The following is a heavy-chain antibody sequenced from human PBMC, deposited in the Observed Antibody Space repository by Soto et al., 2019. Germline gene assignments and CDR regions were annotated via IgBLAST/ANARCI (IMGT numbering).Heavy chain of an antibody. CDR1: GGTFSSYT. V-gene: IGHV1-69*02. CDR3: ARVVAVAGYYVFDY. Sequence: ASVKGSCKASGGTFSSYTISWVRQAPGQGLEWMGRIIPILGIANYAQKFQGRVTITADKSTSTAYMELSSLRSEDTAVYYCARVVAVAGYYVFDYWGQGTLVTVSS. J-gene: IGHJ4*02. D-gene: IGHD6-19*01. CDR2: IIPILGIA.